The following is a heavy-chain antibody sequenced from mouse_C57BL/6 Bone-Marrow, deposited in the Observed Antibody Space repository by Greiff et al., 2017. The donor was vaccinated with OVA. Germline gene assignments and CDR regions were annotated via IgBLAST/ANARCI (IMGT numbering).Heavy chain of an antibody. V-gene: IGHV1-4*01. CDR2: INPSSGYT. Sequence: QVQLQQSGAELARPGASVKMSCKASGYTFTSYTMPWVKQRPGQGLEWIGYINPSSGYTKYNQKFKDKATLTADKSSSTAYMQLSSLTSEDSAVYYCARRDYDYDGYYFDYWGQGTTLTVSS. J-gene: IGHJ2*01. D-gene: IGHD2-4*01. CDR1: GYTFTSYT. CDR3: ARRDYDYDGYYFDY.